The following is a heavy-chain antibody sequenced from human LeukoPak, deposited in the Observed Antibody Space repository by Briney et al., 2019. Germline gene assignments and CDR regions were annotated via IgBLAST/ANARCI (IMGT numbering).Heavy chain of an antibody. CDR2: INHSGST. V-gene: IGHV4-34*01. CDR1: GGSFSGYY. D-gene: IGHD3-16*01. Sequence: SETLSLTCAVYGGSFSGYYWSWIRQPPGKGLEWIGEINHSGSTNYNPSLKSRVTISVDTSKNQFSLRLNSLTAADTAVYYCAREGGGTNYLDFWGQGTLVTVSS. CDR3: AREGGGTNYLDF. J-gene: IGHJ4*02.